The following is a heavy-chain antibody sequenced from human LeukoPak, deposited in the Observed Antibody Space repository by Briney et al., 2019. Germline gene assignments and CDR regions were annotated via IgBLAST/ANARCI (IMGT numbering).Heavy chain of an antibody. J-gene: IGHJ5*02. CDR2: INHSGST. CDR3: GRARGRLGYCRGGSCYGFAP. D-gene: IGHD2-15*01. V-gene: IGHV4-34*01. Sequence: SETLSLTCAVYGGSFSGYYWSWIRQPPGKGLEWIGEINHSGSTNYNPSLKSRVTISVDTSKNQFSLKLSSVTAADTAVYYCGRARGRLGYCRGGSCYGFAPWGQETLVTVSS. CDR1: GGSFSGYY.